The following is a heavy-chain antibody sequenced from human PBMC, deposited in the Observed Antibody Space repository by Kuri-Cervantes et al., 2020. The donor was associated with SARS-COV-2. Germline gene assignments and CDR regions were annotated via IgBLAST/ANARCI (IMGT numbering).Heavy chain of an antibody. J-gene: IGHJ4*02. D-gene: IGHD5-12*01. V-gene: IGHV3-7*01. CDR2: IKQDGSEK. CDR3: EREGRGYAYFDY. Sequence: GGSLRLSCAASGFTFSSYWMSWVRQTPGKGLEWVANIKQDGSEKYYVDSVKGRFTISRDNAKNSLYLQMNSLRAEDTAVYYCEREGRGYAYFDYWGQGTLVTVSS. CDR1: GFTFSSYW.